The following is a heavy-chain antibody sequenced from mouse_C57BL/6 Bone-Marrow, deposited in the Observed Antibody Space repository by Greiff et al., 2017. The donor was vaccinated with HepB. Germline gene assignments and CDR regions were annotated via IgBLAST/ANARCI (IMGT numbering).Heavy chain of an antibody. CDR1: GFNIKDYY. CDR3: ARDDYGYFDV. V-gene: IGHV14-2*01. Sequence: VQLQQSGAELVKPGASVKLSCTASGFNIKDYYMHWVKQRTEQGLEWIGRIDPEDGETKYAPNFQGKATITADTSSNTAYLQLSSLTSEDTAVYYCARDDYGYFDVWGTGTTVTVSS. J-gene: IGHJ1*03. D-gene: IGHD2-3*01. CDR2: IDPEDGET.